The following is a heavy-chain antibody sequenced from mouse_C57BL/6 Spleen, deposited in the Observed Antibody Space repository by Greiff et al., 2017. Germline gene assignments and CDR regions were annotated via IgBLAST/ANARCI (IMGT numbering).Heavy chain of an antibody. CDR3: AMTYYDYPNAMDF. CDR2: ISSGSSTI. J-gene: IGHJ4*01. D-gene: IGHD2-4*01. V-gene: IGHV5-17*01. Sequence: EVKLVESGGGLVKPGGSLKLSCAASGFTFSDYGMHWVRQAPEKGLEWVAYISSGSSTIYYADTVKGRFTISRDNAKYTLFLQMTSLRSEDTAMYYCAMTYYDYPNAMDFGGQGTSVTVSA. CDR1: GFTFSDYG.